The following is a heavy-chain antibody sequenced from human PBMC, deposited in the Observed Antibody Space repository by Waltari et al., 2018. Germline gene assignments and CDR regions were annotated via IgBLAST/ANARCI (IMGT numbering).Heavy chain of an antibody. J-gene: IGHJ6*03. CDR3: ARDTGSSSRHYYYYMDV. Sequence: EVQLVESGGGLVKPGGSLRLSCAASGFTFSSYSMNWVRQAPGTGLEWVSSISSSSSYIYYADSVKGRFTISRDNAKNSLYLQMNSLRAEDTAVYYCARDTGSSSRHYYYYMDVWGKGTTVTVSS. CDR1: GFTFSSYS. CDR2: ISSSSSYI. V-gene: IGHV3-21*01. D-gene: IGHD6-6*01.